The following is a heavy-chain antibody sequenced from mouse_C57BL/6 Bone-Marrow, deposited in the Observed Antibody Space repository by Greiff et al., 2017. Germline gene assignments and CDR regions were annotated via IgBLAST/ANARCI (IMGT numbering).Heavy chain of an antibody. CDR1: GYTFTSYW. J-gene: IGHJ3*01. D-gene: IGHD1-1*01. V-gene: IGHV1-74*01. CDR2: IHPSDSDT. Sequence: QVQLQQPGAELVKPGASVKVSCKASGYTFTSYWMHWVKQRPGQGLEWIGRIHPSDSDTNYNQKFKGKATLTVDQSSSTAYMQLSSLTSEDSAVYYCAIPAYAHQAWFAYWGQGTLVTVSA. CDR3: AIPAYAHQAWFAY.